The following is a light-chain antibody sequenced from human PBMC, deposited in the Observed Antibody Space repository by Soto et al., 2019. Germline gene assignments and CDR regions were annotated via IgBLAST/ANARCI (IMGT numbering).Light chain of an antibody. CDR3: FLFYCGAGPVV. V-gene: IGLV7-46*01. J-gene: IGLJ2*01. CDR1: TGAVTSGHY. CDR2: DTS. Sequence: QAVVTQEPSLTVSPGGTVTLTCGSSTGAVTSGHYPYWFQQKPGQAPRTLIYDTSNKHSWTPARFSGSLLGGKAALTLSGAGPEDEAEDYYFLFYCGAGPVVFGGGTKLTVL.